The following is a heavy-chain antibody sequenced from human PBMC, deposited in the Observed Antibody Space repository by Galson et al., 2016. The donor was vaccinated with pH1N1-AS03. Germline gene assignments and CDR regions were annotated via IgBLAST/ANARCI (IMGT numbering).Heavy chain of an antibody. V-gene: IGHV6-1*01. CDR2: TFYWSKWSN. Sequence: CAISGDSVSGSRGVAWNWIRQSPSRGLEWLGRTFYWSKWSNDYAESVKSRITIEPDTSNNQFSLHLNSVTPEDTAIYFCARGKNSVFDYWGQGTPVTVSS. CDR1: GDSVSGSRGVA. CDR3: ARGKNSVFDY. J-gene: IGHJ4*02. D-gene: IGHD4-23*01.